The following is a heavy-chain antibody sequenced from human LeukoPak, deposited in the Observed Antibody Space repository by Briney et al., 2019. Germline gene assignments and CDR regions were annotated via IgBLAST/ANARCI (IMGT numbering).Heavy chain of an antibody. CDR2: ISAYNRNT. J-gene: IGHJ4*02. D-gene: IGHD4-23*01. Sequence: GAAVKVSCKASGYTFTRYAFSWVRQAPGQGLEWLGWISAYNRNTIYAQKFQGRVTLTTDTPTSTAHMELGNLRSDDTAVYYCARDRRWDLERGVVYFDYWGQGTLVTVSS. CDR1: GYTFTRYA. V-gene: IGHV1-18*01. CDR3: ARDRRWDLERGVVYFDY.